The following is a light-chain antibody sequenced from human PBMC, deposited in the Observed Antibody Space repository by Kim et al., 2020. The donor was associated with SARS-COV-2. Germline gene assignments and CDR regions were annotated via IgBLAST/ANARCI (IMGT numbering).Light chain of an antibody. V-gene: IGKV1-33*01. CDR1: QDITDY. CDR2: GAS. CDR3: QQNDDLPIT. Sequence: ASVGDSVTITCQASQDITDYLNWYQHKPGQAPKLLISGASNLGTGVPARFSGGGFGTDFTFTIKNVQPEDFATYYCQQNDDLPITFGQGTRLEIK. J-gene: IGKJ5*01.